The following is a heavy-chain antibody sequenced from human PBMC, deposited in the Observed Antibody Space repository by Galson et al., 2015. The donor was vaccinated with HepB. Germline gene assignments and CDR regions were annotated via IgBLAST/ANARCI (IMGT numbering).Heavy chain of an antibody. J-gene: IGHJ4*02. CDR3: ARDPPLGTTFDF. V-gene: IGHV3-21*01. D-gene: IGHD7-27*01. CDR2: ISSDSAYM. CDR1: GFSFSSYN. Sequence: SLRLSCATSGFSFSSYNMIWVRQAPGKGLEWVSSISSDSAYMYYADSVKGRFSISRDNAENSLYLQMNSLGTDDTAVYFCARDPPLGTTFDFRGQGTLVTVSS.